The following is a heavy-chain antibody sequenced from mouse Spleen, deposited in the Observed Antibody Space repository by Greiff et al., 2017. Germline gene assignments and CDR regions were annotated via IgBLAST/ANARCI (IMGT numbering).Heavy chain of an antibody. CDR2: IDPNSGGT. V-gene: IGHV1-72*01. Sequence: QVQLQQPGAELVKPGASVKLSCKASGYTFTSYWMHWVKQRPGRGLEWIGRIDPNSGGTKYNEKFKSKATLTVDKPSSTAYMQLSSLTSEDSAVDYCAREGRISLLRLRGFDDWGQGTTLTVSS. CDR3: AREGRISLLRLRGFDD. CDR1: GYTFTSYW. J-gene: IGHJ2*01. D-gene: IGHD1-2*01.